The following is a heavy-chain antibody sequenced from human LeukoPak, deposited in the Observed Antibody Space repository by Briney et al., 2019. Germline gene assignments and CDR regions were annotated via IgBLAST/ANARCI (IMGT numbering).Heavy chain of an antibody. CDR2: MNPNSGNT. J-gene: IGHJ6*02. D-gene: IGHD3-10*01. Sequence: ASVKVSCKASGYTFTSYDINWVRQATGQGLEWMGWMNPNSGNTGYAQKFQGRVTMTRNTSTSTAYMELSSLRSEDTAVYYCARVILVRGVIHYYYYGMDVWGQGTTVTVSS. CDR3: ARVILVRGVIHYYYYGMDV. V-gene: IGHV1-8*01. CDR1: GYTFTSYD.